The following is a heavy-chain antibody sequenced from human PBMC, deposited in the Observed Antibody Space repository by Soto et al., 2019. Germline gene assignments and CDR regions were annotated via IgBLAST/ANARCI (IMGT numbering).Heavy chain of an antibody. Sequence: PSETLSLTCAVYGGSFSGYYWSWIRQPPGKGLEWIGEINHSGSTNYNPSLKSRVTISVDTSKNQFSLKLSSVTAADTAVYYCARSAPYDRYNWNYWYYYMDVWGKGTTVTVSS. D-gene: IGHD1-20*01. CDR3: ARSAPYDRYNWNYWYYYMDV. CDR2: INHSGST. CDR1: GGSFSGYY. V-gene: IGHV4-34*01. J-gene: IGHJ6*03.